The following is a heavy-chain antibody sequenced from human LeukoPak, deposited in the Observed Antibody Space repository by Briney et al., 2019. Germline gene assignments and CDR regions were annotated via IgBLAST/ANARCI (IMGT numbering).Heavy chain of an antibody. V-gene: IGHV4-4*07. J-gene: IGHJ6*03. Sequence: PSETLSLTCTFSGGSISSYYWSWIRQPAGKGLEWIGRIHTSGSTNYNPSLKSRVTMSVDTSKNQFSLKLSSVAAADTAVYYCARDRITMVRGPVYYYYMDVWGKGTTVTISS. CDR2: IHTSGST. D-gene: IGHD3-10*01. CDR3: ARDRITMVRGPVYYYYMDV. CDR1: GGSISSYY.